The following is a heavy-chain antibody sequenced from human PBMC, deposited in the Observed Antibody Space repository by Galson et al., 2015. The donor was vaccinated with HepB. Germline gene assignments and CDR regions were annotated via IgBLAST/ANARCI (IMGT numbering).Heavy chain of an antibody. V-gene: IGHV1-69*06. CDR3: STYSSSSPWFDP. Sequence: SVKVSCKASGGTFSSYAISWVRQAPGQGLEWMGGIIPIFGTANYAQKFQGRVTITADKSTSTAYMELSSLRSEDTAVYYCSTYSSSSPWFDPWGQGTLVTVSS. D-gene: IGHD6-6*01. J-gene: IGHJ5*02. CDR1: GGTFSSYA. CDR2: IIPIFGTA.